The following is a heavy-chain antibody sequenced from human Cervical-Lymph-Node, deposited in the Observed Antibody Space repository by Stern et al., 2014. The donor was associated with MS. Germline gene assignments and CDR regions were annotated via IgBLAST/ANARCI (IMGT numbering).Heavy chain of an antibody. D-gene: IGHD5-12*01. V-gene: IGHV3-30*01. Sequence: VHLVESGGGVVQPGRSLRLSCAASGFIFSNYAMHWVRQPPGEGLEWVAVVSSDGANTYFADSVKGRFTISRDDSRNTLYLQMNSLRVDDTAVYYCARGGAVATSDYYFDYWGQGILVTVSS. CDR3: ARGGAVATSDYYFDY. J-gene: IGHJ4*02. CDR2: VSSDGANT. CDR1: GFIFSNYA.